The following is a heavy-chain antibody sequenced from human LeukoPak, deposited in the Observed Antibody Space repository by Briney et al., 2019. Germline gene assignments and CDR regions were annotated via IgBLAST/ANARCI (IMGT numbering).Heavy chain of an antibody. CDR2: IYYSGST. J-gene: IGHJ6*03. D-gene: IGHD3-16*01. Sequence: SETLSLTCTVSGGSISSYYWSWIRQPPGKGLEWIGYIYYSGSTNYNPSLKSRVTISVDTSKNQFSLKLSSVTAADTAVYYCARDRRAGGNYYSYMDVWGKGTTVTVSS. V-gene: IGHV4-59*01. CDR3: ARDRRAGGNYYSYMDV. CDR1: GGSISSYY.